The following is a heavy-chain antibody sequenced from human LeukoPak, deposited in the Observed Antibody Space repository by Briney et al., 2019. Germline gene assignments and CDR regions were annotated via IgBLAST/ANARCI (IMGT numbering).Heavy chain of an antibody. D-gene: IGHD4-17*01. V-gene: IGHV4-61*02. CDR3: ARGGDYGDYEGY. J-gene: IGHJ4*02. Sequence: SQTLSLTCTVSGGSISSGSYYWSWIRQPAGKGLEWIGRIYTSGSTNYNPSLKSRVTISVDTSKNQFSLKLSSVTAADTAVYYCARGGDYGDYEGYWGQGTLVTVSS. CDR2: IYTSGST. CDR1: GGSISSGSYY.